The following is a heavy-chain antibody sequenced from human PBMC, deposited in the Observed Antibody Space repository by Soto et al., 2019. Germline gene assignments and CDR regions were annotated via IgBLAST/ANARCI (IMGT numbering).Heavy chain of an antibody. V-gene: IGHV1-3*01. Sequence: ASVKVFCKGSGYTFTGHAMHWVRQAPGQRLEWMGWINAGNGNTNYAQKLQGRVTMTTDTSTSTAYMELRSLRSDDTAVYYCARVQWELPFDAFDIRGQGTMVTVSS. D-gene: IGHD1-26*01. CDR3: ARVQWELPFDAFDI. J-gene: IGHJ3*02. CDR2: INAGNGNT. CDR1: GYTFTGHA.